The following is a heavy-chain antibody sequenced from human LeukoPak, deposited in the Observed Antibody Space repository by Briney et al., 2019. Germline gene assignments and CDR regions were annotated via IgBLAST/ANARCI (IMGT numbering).Heavy chain of an antibody. CDR2: ISGSGGST. V-gene: IGHV3-23*01. CDR3: TKDRSAWTCCSGGRCSNWFDP. CDR1: GFTFSSYA. Sequence: GGSLRLSCAASGFTFSSYAMSCVRQAPGKGLEWVSGISGSGGSTNYADSVKGRFTMSRDNSKNTLYLQMDSLRAEDTAVYYCTKDRSAWTCCSGGRCSNWFDPWGQGTLVTVSS. J-gene: IGHJ5*02. D-gene: IGHD2-15*01.